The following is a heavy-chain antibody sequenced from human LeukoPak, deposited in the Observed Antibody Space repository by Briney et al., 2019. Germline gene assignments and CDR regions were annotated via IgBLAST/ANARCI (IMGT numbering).Heavy chain of an antibody. D-gene: IGHD5-24*01. J-gene: IGHJ4*02. V-gene: IGHV5-51*01. Sequence: GESLKISCKGSGYSFSSYWIAWVRQVPGKGLEWMGLISPGDSDTTYSPSFQGQVSISADKSISTAYLQWSSLKASDTAMYYCARWSVGAGGYKDPPHFDYWGQGTLVTVSS. CDR1: GYSFSSYW. CDR2: ISPGDSDT. CDR3: ARWSVGAGGYKDPPHFDY.